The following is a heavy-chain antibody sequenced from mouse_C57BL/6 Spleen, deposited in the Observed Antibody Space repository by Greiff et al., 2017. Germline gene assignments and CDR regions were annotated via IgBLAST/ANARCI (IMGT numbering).Heavy chain of an antibody. CDR3: ARATVASFDY. V-gene: IGHV5-17*01. CDR1: GFTFSDYG. Sequence: EVQVVESGGGLVKPGGSLKLSCAASGFTFSDYGMHWVRQAPEQGLEWVAYISSGSSTIYYADTVKGRFTISRDNAKNTLFLQMTSLRSEDTAMYYCARATVASFDYWGQGTTLTVSS. J-gene: IGHJ2*01. D-gene: IGHD1-1*01. CDR2: ISSGSSTI.